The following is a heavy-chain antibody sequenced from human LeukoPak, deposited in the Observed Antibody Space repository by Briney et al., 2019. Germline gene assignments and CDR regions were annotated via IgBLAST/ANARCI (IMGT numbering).Heavy chain of an antibody. Sequence: GASVKVSCKASGGTFSSYAISWVRQAPGQGLEWMGGIIPIFGTANYAQKFQGRVTITTDESTSTAYMELSSLRSEDTAVYYCASLYCSSTSCDRDYWGQGTLVTVSS. D-gene: IGHD2-2*01. J-gene: IGHJ4*02. CDR1: GGTFSSYA. V-gene: IGHV1-69*05. CDR3: ASLYCSSTSCDRDY. CDR2: IIPIFGTA.